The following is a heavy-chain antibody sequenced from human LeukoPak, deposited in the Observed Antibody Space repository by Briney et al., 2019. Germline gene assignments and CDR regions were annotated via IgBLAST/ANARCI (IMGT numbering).Heavy chain of an antibody. D-gene: IGHD3-22*01. CDR1: GGSISSYY. CDR2: IYYSAST. Sequence: SDTLSLTCTVSGGSISSYYWSWTRQPPGKGLEGSGYIYYSASTNYNPSLKSRVTISVDTSKNQFSLKLSSVTAADTAVYYCVSGYKGSFDYWGQGTLVTVSS. CDR3: VSGYKGSFDY. J-gene: IGHJ4*02. V-gene: IGHV4-59*07.